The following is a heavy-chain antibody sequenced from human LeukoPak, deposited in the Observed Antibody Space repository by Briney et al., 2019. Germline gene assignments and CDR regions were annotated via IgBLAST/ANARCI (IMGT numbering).Heavy chain of an antibody. Sequence: SETLSLTCAVYVGSFSGYYWSWIRQPPGKGLEWIGEINHSGSTNYNPSLKSRVTISVDTSKNQFSLKLSSVTAADTAVYYCARFSGSYAPNHFDYWGQGTLVTVSS. D-gene: IGHD1-26*01. CDR3: ARFSGSYAPNHFDY. CDR1: VGSFSGYY. V-gene: IGHV4-34*01. CDR2: INHSGST. J-gene: IGHJ4*02.